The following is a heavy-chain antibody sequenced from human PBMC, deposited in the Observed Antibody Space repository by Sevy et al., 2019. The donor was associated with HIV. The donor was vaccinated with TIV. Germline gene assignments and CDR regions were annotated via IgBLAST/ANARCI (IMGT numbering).Heavy chain of an antibody. V-gene: IGHV1-24*01. CDR1: GNTLTQLS. Sequence: ASVKVSCKVSGNTLTQLSMHWVRQVPGKGLEWMGSFDPEDDERIYAQKFQGRVTMTVDTSTDTAYMELSSLKSEDTAVYYCATTKDYYENSGDPFDYWGQGTLVTVSS. CDR3: ATTKDYYENSGDPFDY. J-gene: IGHJ4*02. CDR2: FDPEDDER. D-gene: IGHD3-22*01.